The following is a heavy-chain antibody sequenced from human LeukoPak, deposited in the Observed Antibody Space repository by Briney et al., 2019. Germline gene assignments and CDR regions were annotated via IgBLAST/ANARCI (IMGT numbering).Heavy chain of an antibody. Sequence: PGGSLRLSCAASGFTFSSYAMSWVRQAPGKGLVWVSRINSDGSSTSYADSVKGRFTISRDNAKNTLYLQMNSLRAEDTAVYYCARASAYYDFWSGYYGTLFDYWGQGTLVTVSS. V-gene: IGHV3-74*01. CDR2: INSDGSST. J-gene: IGHJ4*02. D-gene: IGHD3-3*01. CDR1: GFTFSSYA. CDR3: ARASAYYDFWSGYYGTLFDY.